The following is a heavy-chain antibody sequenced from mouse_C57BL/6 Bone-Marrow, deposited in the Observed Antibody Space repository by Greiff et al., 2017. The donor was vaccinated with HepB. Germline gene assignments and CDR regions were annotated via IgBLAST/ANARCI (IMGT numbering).Heavy chain of an antibody. CDR1: GFTFSSYA. D-gene: IGHD1-1*01. V-gene: IGHV5-4*01. J-gene: IGHJ4*01. CDR2: ISDGGSYT. CDR3: ARDYYGSSLYYAMDY. Sequence: EVMLVESGGGLVKPGGSLKLSCAASGFTFSSYAMSWVRQTPEKRLEWVATISDGGSYTYYPDNVKGRFTISRDNAKNNLYLQMSHLKSEDTAMYDCARDYYGSSLYYAMDYWGQGTSVTVSS.